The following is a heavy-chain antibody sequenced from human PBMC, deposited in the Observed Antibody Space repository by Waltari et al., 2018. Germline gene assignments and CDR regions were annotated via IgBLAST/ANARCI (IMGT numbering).Heavy chain of an antibody. V-gene: IGHV3-23*04. CDR2: ISVSGGST. J-gene: IGHJ4*02. CDR1: GFTFSNTA. D-gene: IGHD4-17*01. CDR3: ASPYGDYAPGY. Sequence: EVQLVESGGGLVQPGGSLRLSCAASGFTFSNTAMSWVRQAPGKGLEWVSRISVSGGSTDDADSVKGRFTISRDNSKNTLYLQMNSLRAEDTAVYYCASPYGDYAPGYWGQGTLVTVSS.